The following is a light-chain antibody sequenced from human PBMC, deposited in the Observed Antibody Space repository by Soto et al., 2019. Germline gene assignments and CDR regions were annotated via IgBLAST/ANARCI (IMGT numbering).Light chain of an antibody. CDR2: TNN. CDR3: ASWDDSLNGYV. V-gene: IGLV1-44*01. J-gene: IGLJ1*01. Sequence: QSVLTQPPSVSGAPGQRVTISCTGTNFNIGAGYDVHWYQQLPGTAPKLLIYTNNQRPSGVPDRFSGSKSGTSASLAISGLQSEDEAVYYCASWDDSLNGYVFGTGTKLTVL. CDR1: NFNIGAGYD.